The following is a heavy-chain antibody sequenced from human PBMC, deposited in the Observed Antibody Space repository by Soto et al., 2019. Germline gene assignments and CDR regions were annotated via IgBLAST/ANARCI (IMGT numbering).Heavy chain of an antibody. CDR2: ILHDGSAE. V-gene: IGHV3-30*03. CDR3: ARSRDGYSFYFYYGMDG. CDR1: VFTFTSYG. D-gene: IGHD4-4*01. Sequence: GWSLRLSCASSVFTFTSYGMPWVRQAPGKGLEWMALILHDGSAEYYADSVKGRFTISRDNSKNTLYLQMNSLRAEDTAVYYCARSRDGYSFYFYYGMDGWGQGTTVTVSS. J-gene: IGHJ6*02.